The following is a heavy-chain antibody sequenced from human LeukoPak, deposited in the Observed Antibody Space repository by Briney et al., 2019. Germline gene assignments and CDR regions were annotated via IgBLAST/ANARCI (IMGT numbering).Heavy chain of an antibody. Sequence: GRSLRLXCAASGFTFSNYGMHWVRQAPGRGLEWVAVVWSDGYNKYYADSVKGRFTISRDNSKNTLYLQMNSLRAEDTAVYYCSNNFDYWGQGTLVTVSS. J-gene: IGHJ4*02. CDR2: VWSDGYNK. V-gene: IGHV3-33*06. CDR1: GFTFSNYG. CDR3: SNNFDY.